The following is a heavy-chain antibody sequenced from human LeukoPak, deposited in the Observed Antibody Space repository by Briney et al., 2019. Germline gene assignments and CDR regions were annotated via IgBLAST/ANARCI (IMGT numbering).Heavy chain of an antibody. Sequence: RGSLRLSRVPSCVSLIRQWTTSAPEAPRQGLEWVANIKHDGSEEYYVDSVKGRFTISRDDGRNSVSLQMNSVRTEDTAVYYCGYTNNFYHWGEGTLV. V-gene: IGHV3-7*01. D-gene: IGHD3-16*02. CDR3: GYTNNFYH. J-gene: IGHJ4*02. CDR2: IKHDGSEE. CDR1: CVSLIRQW.